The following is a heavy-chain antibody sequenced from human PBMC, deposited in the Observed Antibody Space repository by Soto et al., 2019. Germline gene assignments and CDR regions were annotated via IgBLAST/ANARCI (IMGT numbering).Heavy chain of an antibody. CDR3: ARDWGNYYYGMDV. Sequence: GASVKVSCKASGLTFSTSAMQWVRQARGQSLEWIGWIDVGTGNTNYAQKFQGRVTITRDTSASTAHMEVSSLRSEDTAVYYCARDWGNYYYGMDVWGQGTTVTVSS. CDR2: IDVGTGNT. CDR1: GLTFSTSA. J-gene: IGHJ6*02. D-gene: IGHD7-27*01. V-gene: IGHV1-58*02.